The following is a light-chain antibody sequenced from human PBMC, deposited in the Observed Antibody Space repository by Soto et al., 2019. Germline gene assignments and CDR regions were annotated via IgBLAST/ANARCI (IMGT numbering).Light chain of an antibody. Sequence: DIVMTQSPLSLPVTPGEPASISCRSSQSLLHSNGYNYLNWYLQKPGQSPQVLIYLSSNRASGVHERFSGSGSGTDFTLTISRVEAEDVGLYYCMQALQTPWTFGQGTKVEIK. CDR3: MQALQTPWT. CDR2: LSS. J-gene: IGKJ1*01. CDR1: QSLLHSNGYNY. V-gene: IGKV2-28*01.